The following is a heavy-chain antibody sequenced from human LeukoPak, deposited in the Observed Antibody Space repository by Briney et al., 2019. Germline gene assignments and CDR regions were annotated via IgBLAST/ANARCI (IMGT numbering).Heavy chain of an antibody. D-gene: IGHD6-6*01. CDR3: ARSSIAARGWFDP. CDR1: GFTFSSYW. Sequence: PGGSLRLSCAASGFTFSSYWMSWVRQDPGKGLEWVANIKQDGSEKYYVDSVKGRFTISRDNAKNSLYLQMNSLRAEDTAVYYCARSSIAARGWFDPWGQGTLVTVSS. J-gene: IGHJ5*02. V-gene: IGHV3-7*05. CDR2: IKQDGSEK.